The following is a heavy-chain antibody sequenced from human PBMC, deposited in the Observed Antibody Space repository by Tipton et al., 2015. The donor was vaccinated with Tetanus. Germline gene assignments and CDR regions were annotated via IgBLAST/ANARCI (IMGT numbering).Heavy chain of an antibody. V-gene: IGHV5-51*01. Sequence: QLVQSGAEVKKPGESLKISCQGSGYNFNLYWIAWVRQMPGKGLEYIGIIYPGDSDTRYSPSLQGQVTISADKSTSTAYLQWSRLKASDTAMYYCARRLGPYTGDQIWHFDLWGRGTLVTVSS. J-gene: IGHJ2*01. CDR3: ARRLGPYTGDQIWHFDL. CDR1: GYNFNLYW. D-gene: IGHD1-1*01. CDR2: IYPGDSDT.